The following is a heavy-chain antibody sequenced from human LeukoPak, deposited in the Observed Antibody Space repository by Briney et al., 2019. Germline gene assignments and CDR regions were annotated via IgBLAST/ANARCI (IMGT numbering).Heavy chain of an antibody. Sequence: GGSLRLSCAASGFTFGTYAMTWVRQAPGKGLEWVSVIYTGGDTYYADSVRGRFTISRDNSKNTVNLQMNSLRAEDTALYYCAGGQMFTSGGFDDWGQGTLVTVSS. CDR2: IYTGGDT. J-gene: IGHJ4*02. V-gene: IGHV3-53*01. CDR3: AGGQMFTSGGFDD. D-gene: IGHD6-19*01. CDR1: GFTFGTYA.